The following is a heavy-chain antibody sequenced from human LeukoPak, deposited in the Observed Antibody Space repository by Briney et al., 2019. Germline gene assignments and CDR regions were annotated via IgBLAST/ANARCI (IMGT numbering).Heavy chain of an antibody. Sequence: SVKVSCKASGGTFSSYAISWVRQAPGQGLEWMGRIIPILGIANYAQKFQGRVTITADKSTSTAYMELSSLRSEDTAVYYCARGRSLLWFGESASFDYWGQGTLVTVSS. D-gene: IGHD3-10*01. J-gene: IGHJ4*02. CDR2: IIPILGIA. CDR1: GGTFSSYA. CDR3: ARGRSLLWFGESASFDY. V-gene: IGHV1-69*04.